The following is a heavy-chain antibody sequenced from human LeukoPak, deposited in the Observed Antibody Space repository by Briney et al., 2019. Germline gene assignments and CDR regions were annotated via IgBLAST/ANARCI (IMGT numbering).Heavy chain of an antibody. Sequence: SETLSLTCSVSRGSISTFYWSWIRQPAGKGLEWTGRIFTSGDSNYNPSLKSRVTISVDTPKNQFSLKVTSVTAADTAVYYCARERYGSGSYYFDYWGQGTLVTVSS. CDR1: RGSISTFY. V-gene: IGHV4-4*07. CDR2: IFTSGDS. D-gene: IGHD3-10*01. J-gene: IGHJ4*02. CDR3: ARERYGSGSYYFDY.